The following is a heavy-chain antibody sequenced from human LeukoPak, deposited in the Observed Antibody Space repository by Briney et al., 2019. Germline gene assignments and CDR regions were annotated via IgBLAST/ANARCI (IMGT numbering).Heavy chain of an antibody. Sequence: ASVKVSCKASGYIFTSFDINWVRQATGQGLVWLGWMNPNSGYAENAQKFRGRLTITRDTSINTAYMELGSLTSDDTAVYYCARGPSGATSYYMDVWAKGTTVTVSS. V-gene: IGHV1-8*01. CDR2: MNPNSGYA. CDR1: GYIFTSFD. CDR3: ARGPSGATSYYMDV. D-gene: IGHD1-26*01. J-gene: IGHJ6*03.